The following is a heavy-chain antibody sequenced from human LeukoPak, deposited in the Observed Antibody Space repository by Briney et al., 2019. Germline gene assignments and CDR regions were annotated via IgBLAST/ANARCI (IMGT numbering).Heavy chain of an antibody. V-gene: IGHV3-66*03. CDR2: IHGCGST. Sequence: PGGSLRLSCTASGFTVSNNYISWVRQAPGKGLEWVSVIHGCGSTSYTDSVDGRFTISRDDSKNTLYLQLNRLRTEDTAVYYCARGGPGYCDTTSCLGGDAFDIWGQGTMVTVSS. J-gene: IGHJ3*02. CDR1: GFTVSNNY. CDR3: ARGGPGYCDTTSCLGGDAFDI. D-gene: IGHD2-2*01.